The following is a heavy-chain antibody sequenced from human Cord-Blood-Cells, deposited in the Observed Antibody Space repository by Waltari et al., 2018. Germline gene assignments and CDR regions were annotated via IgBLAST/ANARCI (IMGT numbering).Heavy chain of an antibody. CDR3: AREGSSGVLDY. D-gene: IGHD6-19*01. CDR1: GVTVSCNY. V-gene: IGHV3-53*02. CDR2: IYSGGST. J-gene: IGHJ4*02. Sequence: EVQLLETGGGLIQPGGSLRRSGAASGVTVSCNYMVWVRQAPGPGLEWVSVIYSGGSTYYADSVKGRFTISRDNSKNTLYLQMNSLRAEDTAVYYCAREGSSGVLDYWGQGTLVTVSS.